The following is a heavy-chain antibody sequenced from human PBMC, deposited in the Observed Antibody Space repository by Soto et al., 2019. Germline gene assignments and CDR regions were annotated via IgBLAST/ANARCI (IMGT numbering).Heavy chain of an antibody. CDR3: AREAYGDYEVGSDY. J-gene: IGHJ4*02. V-gene: IGHV3-33*01. CDR1: GFTFSSYG. CDR2: IWYDGSNK. D-gene: IGHD4-17*01. Sequence: GGSLRLSCAASGFTFSSYGMHWVRQAPGKGLEWVAVIWYDGSNKYYADSVKGRFTISRDNSKNTLYLQMNSLRAEDTAVYYCAREAYGDYEVGSDYWGQGTLVTVSS.